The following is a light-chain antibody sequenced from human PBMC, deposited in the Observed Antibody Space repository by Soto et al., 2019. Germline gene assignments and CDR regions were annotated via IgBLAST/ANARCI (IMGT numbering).Light chain of an antibody. CDR3: QQSYSSSATM. Sequence: DIQMTQSPSSLSASVGDRVTITCRASQSISSYLNWYQQKPGKAPKLLIYGTSSLQSGVPSRFSGSGSGTDFTLTINSLQPEDFATYYCQQSYSSSATMFGQGTKVDIK. V-gene: IGKV1-39*01. J-gene: IGKJ2*01. CDR1: QSISSY. CDR2: GTS.